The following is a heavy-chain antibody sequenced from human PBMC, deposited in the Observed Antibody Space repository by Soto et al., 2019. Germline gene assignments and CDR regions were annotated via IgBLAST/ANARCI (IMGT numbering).Heavy chain of an antibody. Sequence: AAVKVSCKASGYTYYIHWVRQAPGQGLEWMGIINPSGDSTTYAQKFQGRVTMTRDTSTSTVYMELSSLTSEDTAVYYCARAVTEYTPADYWGQGTQVTVSS. CDR2: INPSGDST. CDR1: GYTYY. D-gene: IGHD6-19*01. J-gene: IGHJ4*02. CDR3: ARAVTEYTPADY. V-gene: IGHV1-46*01.